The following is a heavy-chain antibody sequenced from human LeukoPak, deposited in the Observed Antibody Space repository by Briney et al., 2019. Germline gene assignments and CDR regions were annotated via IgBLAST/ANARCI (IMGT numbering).Heavy chain of an antibody. Sequence: PSETLSLTCGVYGGSFSGFYWTWIRQPPGKGLEWIGEINHSGSTNYNPSLKSRVTMSVDTSKSKSSLKLSSVTAADTAVYYCARAPSYYYDVSGYWFDPWGQGTLVTLSS. V-gene: IGHV4-34*01. J-gene: IGHJ5*02. D-gene: IGHD3-22*01. CDR1: GGSFSGFY. CDR3: ARAPSYYYDVSGYWFDP. CDR2: INHSGST.